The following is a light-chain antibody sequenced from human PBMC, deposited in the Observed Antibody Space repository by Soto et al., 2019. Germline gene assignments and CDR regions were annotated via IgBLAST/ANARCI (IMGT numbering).Light chain of an antibody. CDR1: QSISSY. CDR3: QQSYSTLSIT. Sequence: DIPRTQSPSSHYAYIGDRITITCRAIQSISSYLNWYQQKPGKAPKLLISAASSLQSGVPSRFSGSGSGTDFTLTISSLQPEDFATYYCQQSYSTLSITFGQGTRLEIK. CDR2: AAS. V-gene: IGKV1-39*01. J-gene: IGKJ5*01.